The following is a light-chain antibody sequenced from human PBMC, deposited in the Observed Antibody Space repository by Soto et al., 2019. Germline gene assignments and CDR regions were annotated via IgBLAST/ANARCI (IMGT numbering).Light chain of an antibody. CDR2: GAS. V-gene: IGKV3-20*01. CDR3: QQYGSSPWT. J-gene: IGKJ1*01. Sequence: EIVLTQSPGTLSLSPGERATLSCRASQSVSSNFLAWYQQKPGQAPRLLIYGASSRATGIPDRFSGSGSGTDFTLTISRLEPEDFAVYYCQQYGSSPWTFGQGTKMVIK. CDR1: QSVSSNF.